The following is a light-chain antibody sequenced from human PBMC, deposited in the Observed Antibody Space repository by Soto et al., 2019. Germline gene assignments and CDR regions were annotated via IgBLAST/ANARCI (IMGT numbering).Light chain of an antibody. CDR3: QQYVNWPPRHT. J-gene: IGKJ2*01. CDR1: QSVGTD. V-gene: IGKV3-15*01. Sequence: EIVMTQSPATLSVSPGERATLSCRASQSVGTDLAWYQQKPGQGPRLLIYGASTRFSGVPARFSGSGSGTDCTPTIDSLQSEDFAIYDCQQYVNWPPRHTFGQGTKLEF. CDR2: GAS.